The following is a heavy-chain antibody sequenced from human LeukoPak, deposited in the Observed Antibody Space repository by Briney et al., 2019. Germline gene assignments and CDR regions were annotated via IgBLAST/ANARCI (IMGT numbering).Heavy chain of an antibody. CDR2: LYSGDTT. V-gene: IGHV3-53*01. CDR1: GFTVTTKY. Sequence: PGGSLRLSCEASGFTVTTKYMNWVRQAPGKGLEWVSILYSGDTTYYADSVKGRFTVSRDSSKNTLYLHINSLRAEDTAVYYCARVGDHCHWYLDLWGRGALVTASS. J-gene: IGHJ2*01. D-gene: IGHD2-21*01. CDR3: ARVGDHCHWYLDL.